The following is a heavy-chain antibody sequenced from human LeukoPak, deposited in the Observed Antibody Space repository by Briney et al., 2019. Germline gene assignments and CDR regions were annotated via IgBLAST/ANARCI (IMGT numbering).Heavy chain of an antibody. D-gene: IGHD2-2*02. CDR1: GYTFTGYY. V-gene: IGHV1-2*02. Sequence: ASVKVSCKASGYTFTGYYMHWVRQAPGQGLEWMGWINPNSGGTNYAQKFQGRVTMTRDTSISTAYMELSRLRSDDTAVYYCAIDHGVVPAAISYWGQGTLVTVSS. J-gene: IGHJ4*02. CDR3: AIDHGVVPAAISY. CDR2: INPNSGGT.